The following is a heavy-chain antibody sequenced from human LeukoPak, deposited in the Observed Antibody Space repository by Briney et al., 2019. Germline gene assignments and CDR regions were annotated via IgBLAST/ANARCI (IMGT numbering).Heavy chain of an antibody. CDR1: GGSISSYY. V-gene: IGHV4-4*07. J-gene: IGHJ6*02. Sequence: PSETLSPTCTVSGGSISSYYWSWIRQPAGKGLEWIGRIYTSGSTNYNPSLKSRVTMSVDTSKNQFSLKLSSVTAADTAVYYCARDRGVRKDYYYYYGMDVWGQGTTVTVSS. D-gene: IGHD3-10*01. CDR3: ARDRGVRKDYYYYYGMDV. CDR2: IYTSGST.